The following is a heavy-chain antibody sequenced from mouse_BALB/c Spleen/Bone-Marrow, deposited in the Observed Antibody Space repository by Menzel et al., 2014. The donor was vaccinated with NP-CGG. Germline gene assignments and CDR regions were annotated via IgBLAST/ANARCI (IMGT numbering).Heavy chain of an antibody. CDR2: IYPSTGYT. J-gene: IGHJ3*01. Sequence: VQLQQSGAELAKPGASVKMSCKASGYTFTSYWMHWVKQRPGQGLEWIGHIYPSTGYTEYNQKFKDEVTLTADKSSSTAYMQLSSLTSEDSSVYYCARDDYAYWGQGTLVTVSA. D-gene: IGHD2-4*01. V-gene: IGHV1-7*01. CDR3: ARDDYAY. CDR1: GYTFTSYW.